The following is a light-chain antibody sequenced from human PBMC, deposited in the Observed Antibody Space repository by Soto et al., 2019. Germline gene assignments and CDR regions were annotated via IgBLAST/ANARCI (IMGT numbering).Light chain of an antibody. V-gene: IGKV1-33*01. CDR1: QDITNY. CDR3: QQYNNLPT. J-gene: IGKJ5*01. Sequence: DIQMTQSPSSLSASVGERVTITFQASQDITNYLNWYQLKPGKAPKLLIYDASNLETGVPSRFSGSGSGTDFTFTISSLQPEDIATYYCQQYNNLPTFGQGTRLEIK. CDR2: DAS.